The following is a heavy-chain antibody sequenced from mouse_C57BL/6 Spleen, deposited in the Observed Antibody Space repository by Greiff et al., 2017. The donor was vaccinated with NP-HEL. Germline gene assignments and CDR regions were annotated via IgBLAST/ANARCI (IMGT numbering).Heavy chain of an antibody. Sequence: EVHLVESGGGLVKPGGSLKLSCAASGFTFSSYAMSWVRQTPEKRLEWVATISDGGSYTYYPDNVKGRFTISRDNAKNNLYLQMSHLKSEDTAMYYCARRNSLDYWGQGTTLTVSS. CDR2: ISDGGSYT. V-gene: IGHV5-4*01. CDR3: ARRNSLDY. J-gene: IGHJ2*01. CDR1: GFTFSSYA.